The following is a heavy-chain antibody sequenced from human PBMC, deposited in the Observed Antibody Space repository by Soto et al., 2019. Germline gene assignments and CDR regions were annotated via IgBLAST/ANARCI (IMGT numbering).Heavy chain of an antibody. V-gene: IGHV3-30-3*01. CDR1: GFTFSSYA. CDR2: ISYDGSNK. D-gene: IGHD3-10*01. Sequence: GGSLRLSCAASGFTFSSYAMHWVRQAPGKGLEWVAVISYDGSNKYYADSVKGRFTISRDNSKNTLYLQMNSLRAEDTAVYYCAGSPHGSGSYPPDDAFDIWGQGTMVTVSS. J-gene: IGHJ3*02. CDR3: AGSPHGSGSYPPDDAFDI.